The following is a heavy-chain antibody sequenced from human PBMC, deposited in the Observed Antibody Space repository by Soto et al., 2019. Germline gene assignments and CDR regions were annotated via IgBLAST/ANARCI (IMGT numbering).Heavy chain of an antibody. J-gene: IGHJ5*02. CDR2: IYYSGST. V-gene: IGHV4-39*01. CDR1: GGSISSSNYY. D-gene: IGHD4-4*01. Sequence: SETPSLTCTVSGGSISSSNYYWGWIRQPPGKGLEWIGSIYYSGSTYYNPPLKSRVTLSVDTSKNQFSLKLNSVTAADTAVYFCVRHICSSYQSNWFDPWGQGPLVTVSS. CDR3: VRHICSSYQSNWFDP.